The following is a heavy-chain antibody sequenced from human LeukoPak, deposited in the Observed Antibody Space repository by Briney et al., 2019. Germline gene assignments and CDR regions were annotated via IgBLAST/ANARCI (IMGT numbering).Heavy chain of an antibody. Sequence: PGGSLRLSCVAAGFTFSDYGMHWVRQAPGKGLEWVAFIRNDGSKKYYVDSVKGRFTISRDGSKNTVYLQMYSLRPDDTAVYYCAKASGRSAYGLDYWGQGTLVTVFS. J-gene: IGHJ4*02. CDR2: IRNDGSKK. CDR3: AKASGRSAYGLDY. V-gene: IGHV3-30*02. D-gene: IGHD3-16*01. CDR1: GFTFSDYG.